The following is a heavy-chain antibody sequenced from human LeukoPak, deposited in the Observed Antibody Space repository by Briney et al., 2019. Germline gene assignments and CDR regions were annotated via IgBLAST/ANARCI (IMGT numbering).Heavy chain of an antibody. J-gene: IGHJ4*02. V-gene: IGHV3-23*01. Sequence: GGSLRLSCAASGFSFSRYPMDWVRQAPGKGLEWVADISGGGEHTFYADSVKGRFTISRDNSKDTLHLQMSILRPEDTALYYCASGPYSSSYFASWGQGTMVTVSS. CDR3: ASGPYSSSYFAS. CDR1: GFSFSRYP. CDR2: ISGGGEHT. D-gene: IGHD6-13*01.